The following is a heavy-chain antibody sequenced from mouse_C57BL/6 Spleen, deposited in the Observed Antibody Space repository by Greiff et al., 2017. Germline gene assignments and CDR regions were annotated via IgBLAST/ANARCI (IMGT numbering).Heavy chain of an antibody. CDR1: GYTFTDYY. J-gene: IGHJ4*01. D-gene: IGHD1-1*01. V-gene: IGHV1-26*01. CDR2: INPNNGST. CDR3: ARLRNTTGVYYYAKDY. Sequence: VQLQQSGPELVKPGASVKLSCKASGYTFTDYYINWVKQSHGQSLEWIGDINPNNGSTSYNQKFKGKATLTVDKSSSTAYMELRSLTSEDSAVYDCARLRNTTGVYYYAKDYWGQGASVTVSS.